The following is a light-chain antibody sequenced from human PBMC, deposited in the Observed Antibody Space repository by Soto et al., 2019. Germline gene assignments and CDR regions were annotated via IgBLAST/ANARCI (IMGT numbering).Light chain of an antibody. CDR3: SSYTNNNTVYV. J-gene: IGLJ1*01. Sequence: QSVLTQPASVSGSPGQSITISCTGTSSDVGGYNYVSWYQQHPGKAPKLMIYEVSNRPSGVSNRFSGSKSGNTASLTISGLQDEDEADYHCSSYTNNNTVYVLGTGTKVTVL. CDR2: EVS. V-gene: IGLV2-14*01. CDR1: SSDVGGYNY.